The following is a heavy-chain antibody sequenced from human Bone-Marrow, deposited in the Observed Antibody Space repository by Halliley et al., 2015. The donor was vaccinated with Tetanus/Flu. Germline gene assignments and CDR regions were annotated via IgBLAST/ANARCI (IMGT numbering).Heavy chain of an antibody. D-gene: IGHD6-13*01. V-gene: IGHV1-18*01. CDR2: ISAYPGST. CDR3: ARERITAAAQEYYFDY. Sequence: WISAYPGSTNYAQKVQGRVAVTADTSTSTAYMELRSLTSDDPAVYFCARERITAAAQEYYFDYWGQGTVVTVSS. J-gene: IGHJ4*02.